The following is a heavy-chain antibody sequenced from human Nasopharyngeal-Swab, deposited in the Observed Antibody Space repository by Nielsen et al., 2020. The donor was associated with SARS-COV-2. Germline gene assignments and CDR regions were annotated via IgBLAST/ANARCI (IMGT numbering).Heavy chain of an antibody. CDR3: ARDWSRAFDV. CDR2: IKPDGSEK. Sequence: GESLKISFAASGFTFSSLWMSWVRQVPGKGLEWVADIKPDGSEKFYVDSVKGRFTISRDNAKNSMSLQMNSLRVEDTAVYYCARDWSRAFDVWGQGTMVTVSS. J-gene: IGHJ3*01. V-gene: IGHV3-7*01. CDR1: GFTFSSLW.